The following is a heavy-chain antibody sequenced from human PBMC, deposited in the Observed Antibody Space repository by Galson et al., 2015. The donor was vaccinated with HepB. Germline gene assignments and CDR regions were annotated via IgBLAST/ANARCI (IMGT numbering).Heavy chain of an antibody. V-gene: IGHV4-61*01. CDR1: GGSVSTGSYY. Sequence: ATLSRTCRVSGGSVSTGSYYWHWIRQPPGQGLEWIGYISYSGITNYNPSLKSRVTISLDTSNNQFSLKLSSLTAADTAVYYCTTGGVWGQGTTVTVSS. CDR3: TTGGV. J-gene: IGHJ6*02. D-gene: IGHD3-16*01. CDR2: ISYSGIT.